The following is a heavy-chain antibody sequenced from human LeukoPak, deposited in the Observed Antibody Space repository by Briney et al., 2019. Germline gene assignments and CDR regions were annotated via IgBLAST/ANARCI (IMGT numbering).Heavy chain of an antibody. D-gene: IGHD2-2*02. Sequence: HPGGSLRLSCAASGFTFTNYAIHWVRQAPGRGLEGVADISFDGSNKYYGDSVKGRFTISRDNSKNTLYLQMNSLRAEDTAVYYCARDYTLFPHWYFALWGRGTLVTVSS. V-gene: IGHV3-30*04. CDR2: ISFDGSNK. CDR3: ARDYTLFPHWYFAL. CDR1: GFTFTNYA. J-gene: IGHJ2*01.